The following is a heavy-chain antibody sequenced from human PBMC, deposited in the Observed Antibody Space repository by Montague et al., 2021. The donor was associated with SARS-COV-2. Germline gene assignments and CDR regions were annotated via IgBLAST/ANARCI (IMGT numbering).Heavy chain of an antibody. D-gene: IGHD6-19*01. CDR1: GDSVAGLRLG. CDR3: VRYSGWFYFDF. J-gene: IGHJ4*02. Sequence: CAISGDSVAGLRLGWGWHTSEPPSRLEWLCRPQFRSKRYSDYAPSVRGRLTVNPDASKNEFSLELNYVTPEDTAVYYCVRYSGWFYFDFWGQGTLVTVSS. V-gene: IGHV6-1*01. CDR2: PQFRSKRYS.